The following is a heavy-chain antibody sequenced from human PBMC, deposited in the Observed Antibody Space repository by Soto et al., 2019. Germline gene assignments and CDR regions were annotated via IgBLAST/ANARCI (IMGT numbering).Heavy chain of an antibody. CDR2: MYNTGST. V-gene: IGHV4-59*08. Sequence: PSETLSLTCTVSGGSISGYHWSWIRQPPGKGLEWIGYMYNTGSTVYNPSFKSRVTISVDRSKNQFSLKLSSVTAPDTAVYYCVRQSLPPAILSGYYLRFDIWSQGSMGTVSS. CDR3: VRQSLPPAILSGYYLRFDI. D-gene: IGHD3-9*01. CDR1: GGSISGYH. J-gene: IGHJ3*02.